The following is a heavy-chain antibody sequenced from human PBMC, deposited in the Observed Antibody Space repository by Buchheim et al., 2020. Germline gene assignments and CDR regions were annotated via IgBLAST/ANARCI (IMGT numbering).Heavy chain of an antibody. Sequence: QVQLQESGPGLVKPSETLSLICAVSGGSISNSDSYYWGWIRQPPGKGLEWIGSIYYGGSTYYNPSLKSRVTISVDTSKNHFSLKLSFVTAADTAVYYCARQITIVRRLTVQDYHYMDVWGKGTT. J-gene: IGHJ6*03. CDR1: GGSISNSDSYY. V-gene: IGHV4-39*01. D-gene: IGHD3-10*01. CDR2: IYYGGST. CDR3: ARQITIVRRLTVQDYHYMDV.